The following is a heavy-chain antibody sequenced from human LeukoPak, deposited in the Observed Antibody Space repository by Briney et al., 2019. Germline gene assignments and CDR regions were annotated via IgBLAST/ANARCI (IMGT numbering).Heavy chain of an antibody. D-gene: IGHD3-10*01. CDR3: ARGPAGYYYALFDY. V-gene: IGHV3-21*01. Sequence: PGGSLRLSCAASGFTFSSYSMNWVRQAPGKGLEWVSSISSSSSYIYYADSVKGRFTISRDNAKNSLYLQMNSLRAEDTAVYYCARGPAGYYYALFDYWGQGTLVTVSS. J-gene: IGHJ4*02. CDR1: GFTFSSYS. CDR2: ISSSSSYI.